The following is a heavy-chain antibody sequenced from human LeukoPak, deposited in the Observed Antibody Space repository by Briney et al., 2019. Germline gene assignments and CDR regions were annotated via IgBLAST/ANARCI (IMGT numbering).Heavy chain of an antibody. V-gene: IGHV3-30*18. D-gene: IGHD6-6*01. CDR2: ISYDGSNK. J-gene: IGHJ3*02. Sequence: GRSLRLSCAASGFTFSSYGMHWVRQAPGKGLEWVAVISYDGSNKYYADSVKGRFTISRDNSKNTLYLQMNSLRAEDTAVYYCAKDRIAARPKDAFDIWGQGTMVTVSS. CDR1: GFTFSSYG. CDR3: AKDRIAARPKDAFDI.